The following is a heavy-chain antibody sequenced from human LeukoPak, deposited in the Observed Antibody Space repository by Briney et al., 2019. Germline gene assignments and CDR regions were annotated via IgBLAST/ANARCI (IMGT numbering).Heavy chain of an antibody. CDR3: ASGLTGWSTDPLDY. D-gene: IGHD6-19*01. V-gene: IGHV7-4-1*02. J-gene: IGHJ4*02. CDR2: INSKTGNP. Sequence: ASVKVSCKASGYTFRNYAMNWVRQAPGQGLEWMGWINSKTGNPTYAQALTGRLVFSFDTSVSTAYLQISSLKAEDTAVYYCASGLTGWSTDPLDYWGQGTLVTVSS. CDR1: GYTFRNYA.